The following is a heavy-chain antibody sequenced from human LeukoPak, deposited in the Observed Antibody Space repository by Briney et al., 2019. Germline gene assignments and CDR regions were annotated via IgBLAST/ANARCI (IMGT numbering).Heavy chain of an antibody. Sequence: SETLSLTCTVSGGSISSSSYYWGWIGQPPGKGLEGMGSTYYSGSTYYNPSLKSRVTILVDTSKNQFSLKLSSVTAADTAVYYCARALSIYYGSGSYRWFDPWGQGTLVTVSS. CDR3: ARALSIYYGSGSYRWFDP. CDR1: GGSISSSSYY. J-gene: IGHJ5*02. D-gene: IGHD3-10*01. V-gene: IGHV4-39*07. CDR2: TYYSGST.